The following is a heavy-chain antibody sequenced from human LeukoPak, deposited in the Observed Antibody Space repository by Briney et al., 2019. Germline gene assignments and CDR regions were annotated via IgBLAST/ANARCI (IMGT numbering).Heavy chain of an antibody. CDR1: GFTFSNYW. CDR3: TRDTSSGLDY. J-gene: IGHJ4*02. D-gene: IGHD2-2*01. CDR2: LNRDGSST. V-gene: IGHV3-74*01. Sequence: GGSLRLSCAASGFTFSNYWTHWVRQTPGEGLIWVSRLNRDGSSTPYADSVKGRFTISRDNAKKTLYLQMNSLRAEDTAVYYCTRDTSSGLDYWGQGTLVTVPS.